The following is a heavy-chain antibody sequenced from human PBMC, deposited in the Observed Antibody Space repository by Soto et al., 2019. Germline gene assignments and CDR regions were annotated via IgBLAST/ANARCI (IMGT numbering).Heavy chain of an antibody. CDR1: GDSISSADYY. J-gene: IGHJ6*02. D-gene: IGHD1-1*01. CDR3: ARDLWVEPELYYYGMDV. V-gene: IGHV4-30-4*01. Sequence: SETLSLTCTVAGDSISSADYYWSWIRQTPGKGLEWIGHIFYSGTTYYNPSLKSRLTISVDTSKNHFSLRLTSVTAADTAVYYCARDLWVEPELYYYGMDVWGQGTTVTVSS. CDR2: IFYSGTT.